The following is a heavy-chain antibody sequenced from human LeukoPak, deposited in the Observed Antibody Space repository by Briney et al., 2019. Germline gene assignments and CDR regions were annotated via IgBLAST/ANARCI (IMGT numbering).Heavy chain of an antibody. CDR3: ARPPEAYYYDSSGYYLDY. CDR1: GYTFTSYG. Sequence: ASVKVSCKASGYTFTSYGISWVRQAPGQGLEWMGWISAYNGNTNYAQKLQGRVTMTTDTSTSTGYMEVRSLRSDDTAVYYCARPPEAYYYDSSGYYLDYWGQGTLVTVSS. J-gene: IGHJ4*02. V-gene: IGHV1-18*01. CDR2: ISAYNGNT. D-gene: IGHD3-22*01.